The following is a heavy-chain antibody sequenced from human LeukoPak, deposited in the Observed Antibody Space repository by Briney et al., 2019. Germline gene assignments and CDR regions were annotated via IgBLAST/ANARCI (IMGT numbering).Heavy chain of an antibody. CDR2: VSDSGGTT. V-gene: IGHV3-23*01. CDR3: AKSKAAVGGVFDI. D-gene: IGHD6-13*01. J-gene: IGHJ3*02. Sequence: SGGSLRLSCAASGFSFSSFAMTWVRQAPGKGQEWVSGVSDSGGTTYYADSVKGRFTISRDNSKNTLYLQMNSLRAEDTAVYYCAKSKAAVGGVFDIWGQGTMVTAPS. CDR1: GFSFSSFA.